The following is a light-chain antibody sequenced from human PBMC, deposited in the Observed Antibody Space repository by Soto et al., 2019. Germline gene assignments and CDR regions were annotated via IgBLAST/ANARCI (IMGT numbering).Light chain of an antibody. CDR3: AAWDDSLNVR. J-gene: IGLJ2*01. V-gene: IGLV1-44*01. CDR1: SSNIGSNT. Sequence: QSVLTQPPSASGTPGQRVTISCSGSSSNIGSNTVNWYQQLPGTAPKLLIYSNNQRPSGVPDRFSGSKSGTSASLAISGLQSEDEGDYYCAAWDDSLNVRVGGGTKLTVL. CDR2: SNN.